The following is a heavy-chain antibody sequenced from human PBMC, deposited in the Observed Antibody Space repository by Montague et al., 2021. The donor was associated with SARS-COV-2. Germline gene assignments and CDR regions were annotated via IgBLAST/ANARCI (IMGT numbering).Heavy chain of an antibody. V-gene: IGHV4-39*07. CDR2: MYYSGST. D-gene: IGHD3-10*01. Sequence: SETRSLTCTVSGGSISSSNYYWGWIRQPPGKGLEWIGNMYYSGSTYYNPSLKSRVTISIDTSKNQFSLKLSSVTAADTAVYYCARDDIVLQGVTKGMDVWGRGTTVTVSS. J-gene: IGHJ6*02. CDR1: GGSISSSNYY. CDR3: ARDDIVLQGVTKGMDV.